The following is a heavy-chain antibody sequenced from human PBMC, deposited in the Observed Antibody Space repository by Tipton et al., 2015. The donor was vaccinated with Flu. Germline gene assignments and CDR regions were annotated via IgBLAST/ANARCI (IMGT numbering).Heavy chain of an antibody. CDR2: IYHSGTT. Sequence: TLSLTCSVSGDSIGSSYYWGWIRQPPGKGLEWIGTIYHSGTTYYNPSLKSLLTLSVDTSKNQFSLKLNSVTAADTAVYYCARHTGDSVRGVVDYWGQGTLVTVSS. J-gene: IGHJ4*02. CDR3: ARHTGDSVRGVVDY. V-gene: IGHV4-38-2*01. CDR1: GDSIGSSYY. D-gene: IGHD3-10*02.